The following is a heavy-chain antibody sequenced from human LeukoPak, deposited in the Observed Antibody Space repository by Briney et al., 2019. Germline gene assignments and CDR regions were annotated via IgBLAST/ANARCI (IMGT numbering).Heavy chain of an antibody. J-gene: IGHJ4*02. CDR3: ARPPEGYSYGFYFGH. V-gene: IGHV3-11*01. Sequence: MPGGSLRLSCVGSAFTFSEYSMSWIRQAPGRELEWISSITESGGTEYYADSVKGRLSISRDNAKSALYLQMNSLRAEDTAVYYCARPPEGYSYGFYFGHWGQGAPVIVSS. D-gene: IGHD5-18*01. CDR1: AFTFSEYS. CDR2: ITESGGTE.